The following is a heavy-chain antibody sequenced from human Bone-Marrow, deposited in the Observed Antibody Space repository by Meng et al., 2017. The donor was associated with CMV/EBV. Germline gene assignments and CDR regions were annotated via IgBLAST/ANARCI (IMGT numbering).Heavy chain of an antibody. CDR3: ARDISSGESFFSY. Sequence: GESLKISCAASGFTFSDYYMSWIRQAPGKGLEWVSYISSSGSTIYYADSVKGRFTISRDNSENSLYLEMNSLRTEDTAFYYCARDISSGESFFSYWGQGTLVTVSS. V-gene: IGHV3-11*01. CDR2: ISSSGSTI. CDR1: GFTFSDYY. D-gene: IGHD3-3*02. J-gene: IGHJ4*02.